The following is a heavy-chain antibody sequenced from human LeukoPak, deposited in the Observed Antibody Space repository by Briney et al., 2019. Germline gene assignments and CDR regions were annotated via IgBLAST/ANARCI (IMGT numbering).Heavy chain of an antibody. CDR3: AREFHSSGFPLDY. V-gene: IGHV3-7*01. Sequence: GGSLRLSCAASGFTFSSYWMSWVRQAPGKGLEWVANIKQDGSEKYYVDSVKGRFTISRDNAKNSLYLQMNSLRAEDTAVYYCAREFHSSGFPLDYWGQGTLVTVSS. J-gene: IGHJ4*02. D-gene: IGHD3-22*01. CDR2: IKQDGSEK. CDR1: GFTFSSYW.